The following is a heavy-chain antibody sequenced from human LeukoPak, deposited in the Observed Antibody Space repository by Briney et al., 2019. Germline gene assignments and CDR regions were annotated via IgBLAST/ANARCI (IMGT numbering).Heavy chain of an antibody. D-gene: IGHD2-15*01. J-gene: IGHJ4*02. CDR1: GGSISSYY. Sequence: SETLSLTCTVSGGSISSYYWSWIRQSPSRGLEWLGRTYYRSKWYNDYAVSVKSRITINPDTSKNQFSLQLNSVTPEDTAVYYCARAINVAGPFDYWGQGTLVTVSS. CDR3: ARAINVAGPFDY. V-gene: IGHV6-1*01. CDR2: TYYRSKWYN.